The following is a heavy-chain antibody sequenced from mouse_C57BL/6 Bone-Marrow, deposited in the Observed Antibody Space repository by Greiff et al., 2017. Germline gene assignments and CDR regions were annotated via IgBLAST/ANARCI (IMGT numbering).Heavy chain of an antibody. J-gene: IGHJ4*01. D-gene: IGHD2-13*01. CDR2: IYPSDSET. CDR1: GYTFTSYW. Sequence: VKLQQPGAELVRPGSSVKLSCKASGYTFTSYWMDWVKQRPGQGLEWIGNIYPSDSETHYNQKFKDKATLTVDKSSSTAYMQLSSLTSEDSAVYYAARQKYGYDDWAMDYWGQGTSVTVSS. V-gene: IGHV1-61*01. CDR3: ARQKYGYDDWAMDY.